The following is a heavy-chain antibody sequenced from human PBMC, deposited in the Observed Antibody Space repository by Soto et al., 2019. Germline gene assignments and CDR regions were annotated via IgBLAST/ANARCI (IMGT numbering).Heavy chain of an antibody. CDR1: GYTFTSYD. V-gene: IGHV1-8*01. CDR3: ARDRRRSSSVYYYGMDV. D-gene: IGHD6-6*01. CDR2: MNPNSGNT. Sequence: ASVKVSCKASGYTFTSYDINWVRQATGQGLEWMGWMNPNSGNTGYAQKFQGRVTMTTDTSTSTAYMELRSLRSDDTAVYYCARDRRRSSSVYYYGMDVWGQGTTVTVSS. J-gene: IGHJ6*02.